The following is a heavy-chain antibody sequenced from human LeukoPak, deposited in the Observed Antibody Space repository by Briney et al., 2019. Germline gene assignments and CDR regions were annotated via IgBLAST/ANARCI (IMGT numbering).Heavy chain of an antibody. Sequence: SETLSLTCTVSGGSITASYWNWIRQPPGKGLEWIGSIYHSGSTYYNPSLKSRVTISVDTSKNQFSLKLSSVTAADTAVYYCARIYGSGSLNYWGQGTLVTVSS. J-gene: IGHJ4*02. D-gene: IGHD3-10*01. V-gene: IGHV4-38-2*02. CDR1: GGSITASY. CDR3: ARIYGSGSLNY. CDR2: IYHSGST.